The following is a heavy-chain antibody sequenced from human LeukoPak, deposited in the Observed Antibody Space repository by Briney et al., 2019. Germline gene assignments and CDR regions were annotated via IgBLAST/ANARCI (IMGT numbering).Heavy chain of an antibody. D-gene: IGHD3-22*01. CDR2: IYYSGST. Sequence: PSETLSLTCTVSGGSISSGDYYWSWIRQPPGKGLEWIGYIYYSGSTYYNPSLKSRVTISVDTSKNQFSLKLSSVTAADTAVYYCARAQPAGITMIVVATPDAFDIWGQGTMVTVSS. CDR1: GGSISSGDYY. CDR3: ARAQPAGITMIVVATPDAFDI. J-gene: IGHJ3*02. V-gene: IGHV4-30-4*01.